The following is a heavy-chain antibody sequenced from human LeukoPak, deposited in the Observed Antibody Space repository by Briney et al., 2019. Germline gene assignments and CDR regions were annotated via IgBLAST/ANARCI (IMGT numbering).Heavy chain of an antibody. CDR1: GYTFTGYY. V-gene: IGHV1-2*06. Sequence: ASVKVSCKASGYTFTGYYMHWVRQAPGQGLEWMGRINPNSDGTNYAQKFQGRVIMTRDTSISTAYMELGRLTSDDTAVYYCARDGYCSSTTCYIKDAFDIWGQGTMVTVSS. J-gene: IGHJ3*02. D-gene: IGHD2-2*02. CDR3: ARDGYCSSTTCYIKDAFDI. CDR2: INPNSDGT.